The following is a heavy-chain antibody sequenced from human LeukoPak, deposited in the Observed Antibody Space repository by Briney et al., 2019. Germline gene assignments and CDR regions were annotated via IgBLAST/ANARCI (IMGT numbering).Heavy chain of an antibody. J-gene: IGHJ1*01. CDR3: ARGGGTWAAEYFQH. D-gene: IGHD2-15*01. CDR2: ISSSSSTI. CDR1: GFTFSSYS. V-gene: IGHV3-48*01. Sequence: GGSLRLSCAASGFTFSSYSMNWVRQAPGTGLEWVSYISSSSSTIYYADSVRGRFTISRDNAKNSLYLQMNSLRAEDTAVYYCARGGGTWAAEYFQHWGQGTLVTFSS.